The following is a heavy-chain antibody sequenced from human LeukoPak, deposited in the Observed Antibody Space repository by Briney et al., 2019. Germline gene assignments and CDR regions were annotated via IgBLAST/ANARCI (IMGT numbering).Heavy chain of an antibody. Sequence: GGSLRLSCAASGFTFRSYWMSWVRQAPGKGLEWVANIKQDGSEKYYVDSVKGRFTISRDNAKNSLYLQMNSLRAEDTAVYYCARGASGWYVEDHWGQGTLVTVSS. CDR1: GFTFRSYW. CDR2: IKQDGSEK. D-gene: IGHD6-19*01. J-gene: IGHJ4*02. V-gene: IGHV3-7*01. CDR3: ARGASGWYVEDH.